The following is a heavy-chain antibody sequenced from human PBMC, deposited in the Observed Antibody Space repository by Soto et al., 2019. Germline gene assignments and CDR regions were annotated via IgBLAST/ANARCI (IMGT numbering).Heavy chain of an antibody. J-gene: IGHJ6*02. CDR3: ARGVDAGVDV. CDR2: MSPNGGAT. V-gene: IGHV1-8*01. CDR1: GYTFTSYD. D-gene: IGHD1-1*01. Sequence: QVQLVQSGAEVTKPGASVKVSCKASGYTFTSYDINWVRQATGQGLEWMGWMSPNGGATGYAQKFQGRVTMTRDTSISTAYMERSNLRSDDTAIYYCARGVDAGVDVWGQGTTVTVSS.